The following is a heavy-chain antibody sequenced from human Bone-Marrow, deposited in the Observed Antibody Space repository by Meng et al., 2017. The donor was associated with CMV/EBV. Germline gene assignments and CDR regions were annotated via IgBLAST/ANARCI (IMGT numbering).Heavy chain of an antibody. CDR2: ISWNSEKK. CDR3: AKDMAARHYDFWKGSREYFGMDV. Sequence: LSLTCVVSGFTFDDFAMHWVRQAPGKGLEWVAGISWNSEKKDYADSVKGRFSISRDNAKKYLYLQMSGLRPEDTALYYCAKDMAARHYDFWKGSREYFGMDVWGRGTTVTVSS. J-gene: IGHJ6*02. CDR1: GFTFDDFA. D-gene: IGHD3-3*01. V-gene: IGHV3-9*01.